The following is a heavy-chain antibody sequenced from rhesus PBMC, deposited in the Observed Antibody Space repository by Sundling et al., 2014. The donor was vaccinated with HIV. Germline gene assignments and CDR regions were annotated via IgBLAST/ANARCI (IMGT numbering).Heavy chain of an antibody. CDR2: IYGSGSST. CDR1: GGSISSSY. Sequence: QLQLQESGPGLVKPSETLSVTCAVSGGSISSSYWSWIRQAPGKGLEWIGYIYGSGSSTNYNPSLKSRVTLSVDTSKNQFSLKLSSVTAADTAVYYCARDRHYSGIYDNWGQGVLVTVSS. J-gene: IGHJ4*01. CDR3: ARDRHYSGIYDN. V-gene: IGHV4-169*02. D-gene: IGHD3-16*01.